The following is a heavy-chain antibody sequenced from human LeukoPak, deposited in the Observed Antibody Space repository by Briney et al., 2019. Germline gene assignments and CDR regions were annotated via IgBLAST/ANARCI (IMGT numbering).Heavy chain of an antibody. D-gene: IGHD4-23*01. V-gene: IGHV1-2*02. CDR3: ARSTVVLNFDY. CDR2: INPNSGGT. J-gene: IGHJ4*02. CDR1: GYTCTGYN. Sequence: GASVKLSCKASGYTCTGYNMHWVRQAPGQGFEWMGWINPNSGGTNYAQKFQGRVTMTRDTSISTAYMELSRLRSDDTAVYYCARSTVVLNFDYWGQGTLVTVSS.